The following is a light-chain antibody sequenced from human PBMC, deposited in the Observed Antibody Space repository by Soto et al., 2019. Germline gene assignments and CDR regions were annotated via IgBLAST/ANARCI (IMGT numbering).Light chain of an antibody. CDR1: SSNIGAGYD. CDR2: GNS. CDR3: QSYDSSLSGYVV. J-gene: IGLJ2*01. V-gene: IGLV1-40*01. Sequence: LTQPPSVSGAPGQRVTISCTGSSSNIGAGYDVHWYQQLPGTAPKLLIYGNSNRPSGVPDRFSGSKSGTSASLAITGLQAEDEADYYCQSYDSSLSGYVVFGGGTKVTVL.